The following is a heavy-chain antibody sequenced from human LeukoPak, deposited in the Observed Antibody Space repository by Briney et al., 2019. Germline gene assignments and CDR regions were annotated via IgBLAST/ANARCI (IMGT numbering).Heavy chain of an antibody. D-gene: IGHD5-18*01. CDR1: GDSISSYY. Sequence: SETLSLTCTVSGDSISSYYWSWIRQPPGKALEWIGYIYYSGTTNYNPSLKSRVTISVDTSKNQFSLNLSSVTAADTAVYYCARDVDTAYDYWGQGTLVTVSS. V-gene: IGHV4-59*01. J-gene: IGHJ4*02. CDR3: ARDVDTAYDY. CDR2: IYYSGTT.